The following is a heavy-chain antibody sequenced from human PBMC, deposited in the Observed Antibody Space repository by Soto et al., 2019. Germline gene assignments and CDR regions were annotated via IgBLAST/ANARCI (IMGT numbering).Heavy chain of an antibody. CDR1: RFDFSSYE. CDR3: ARGGGYCPRTSCAIDS. Sequence: RRLSCVASRFDFSSYEMSWVRQAAGKGLEWVSRVSLTGDRTNYAGSVKGRFTVSRDNFKNALYLEMDSLRPDDTAIYYCARGGGYCPRTSCAIDSCDRGTPVTVSS. D-gene: IGHD3-10*01. J-gene: IGHJ4*02. CDR2: VSLTGDRT. V-gene: IGHV3-23*01.